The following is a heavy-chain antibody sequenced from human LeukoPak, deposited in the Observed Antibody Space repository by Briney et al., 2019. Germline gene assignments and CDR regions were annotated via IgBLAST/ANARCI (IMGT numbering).Heavy chain of an antibody. V-gene: IGHV3-33*01. CDR2: IWYDGSNK. CDR3: ARAATFLLYRSNWYGASFDY. J-gene: IGHJ4*02. CDR1: GFTFSSYG. Sequence: PGGSLRLSCAASGFTFSSYGMHWVRQAPGKGLEWVAVIWYDGSNKYYADSVKGRFTISRDNSKTTLYLQMSSLRPEDTAVYYCARAATFLLYRSNWYGASFDYWGQGTLVTVSS. D-gene: IGHD6-13*01.